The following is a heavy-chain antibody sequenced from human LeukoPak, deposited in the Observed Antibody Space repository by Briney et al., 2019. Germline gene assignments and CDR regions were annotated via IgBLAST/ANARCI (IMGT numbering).Heavy chain of an antibody. CDR3: AKILRGGDSLDF. CDR2: ISGSGGST. D-gene: IGHD2-21*02. J-gene: IGHJ4*02. CDR1: GFTFSSYA. Sequence: GGSLRLSCAASGFTFSSYAMSWVRQAPGKGLEWVSAISGSGGSTYYADSVKGRFTISRDNSKNMLYLQMNSLRAEDTAVFYCAKILRGGDSLDFRGQGTLVTVSS. V-gene: IGHV3-23*01.